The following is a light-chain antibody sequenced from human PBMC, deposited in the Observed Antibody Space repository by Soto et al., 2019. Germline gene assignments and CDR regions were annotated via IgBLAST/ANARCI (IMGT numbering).Light chain of an antibody. V-gene: IGKV1-5*03. CDR2: KAS. Sequence: DIQMTQSPSTLSASVGDRVTITCRASQSIKNGLAWYQQKPGEAPKLLIYKASTLESGVPSRFSGSGSGTEFTLTISCLQPDDVATYYCQQYNSYSQFTFGPGTKVDIK. CDR3: QQYNSYSQFT. CDR1: QSIKNG. J-gene: IGKJ3*01.